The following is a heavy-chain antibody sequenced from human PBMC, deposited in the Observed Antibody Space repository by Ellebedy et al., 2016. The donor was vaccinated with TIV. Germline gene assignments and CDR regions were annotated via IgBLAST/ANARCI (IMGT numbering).Heavy chain of an antibody. CDR1: GLTFSSYT. CDR2: INHDASEK. D-gene: IGHD1-26*01. J-gene: IGHJ6*02. V-gene: IGHV3-7*03. Sequence: PGGSLRLSCAASGLTFSSYTMSWVRQAPGKGLEWVANINHDASEKNYVDSVKGRFTISRDNAKNSLYLQMNSLRAEDTAVYYCARGWVGVYSGTDVWGQGTTVTVSS. CDR3: ARGWVGVYSGTDV.